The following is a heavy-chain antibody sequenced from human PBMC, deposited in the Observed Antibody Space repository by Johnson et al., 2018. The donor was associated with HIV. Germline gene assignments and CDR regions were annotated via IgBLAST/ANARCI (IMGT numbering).Heavy chain of an antibody. Sequence: QVQLVESGGGVAQPGGSLRLSCVASGFTFSSYGMHWVRQAPGKGLEWVAVIWYDGSNKYYADSVKGRFTISRDNSKNTLYLQMNSLRAEDTAVYYCARDQSSRQAFDIWGQGTMVTVSS. D-gene: IGHD6-6*01. CDR2: IWYDGSNK. J-gene: IGHJ3*02. V-gene: IGHV3-33*01. CDR3: ARDQSSRQAFDI. CDR1: GFTFSSYG.